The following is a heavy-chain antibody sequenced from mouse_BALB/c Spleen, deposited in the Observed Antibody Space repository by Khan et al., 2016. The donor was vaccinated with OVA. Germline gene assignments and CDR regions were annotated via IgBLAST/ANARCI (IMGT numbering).Heavy chain of an antibody. V-gene: IGHV2-6-1*01. CDR2: IWSDGST. J-gene: IGHJ4*01. CDR1: GFSLTNYG. Sequence: QVRLQQSGPGLVAPSQSLSITCTISGFSLTNYGVLWVRQPPGKGLEWLVVIWSDGSTTYNSALKSRLTISKDNSESQVFLKMNSLQTDDTAMYFCARQPYYHYNIMDYWGQGTSVTVSS. CDR3: ARQPYYHYNIMDY. D-gene: IGHD2-10*01.